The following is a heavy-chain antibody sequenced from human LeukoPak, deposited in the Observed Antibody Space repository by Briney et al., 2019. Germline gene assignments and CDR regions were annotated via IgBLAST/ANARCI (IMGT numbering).Heavy chain of an antibody. CDR2: INHSGST. CDR1: GGSFSGYY. D-gene: IGHD2-21*02. CDR3: ATSVVVVTANWFDP. J-gene: IGHJ5*02. V-gene: IGHV4-34*01. Sequence: RTSETLSLTCAVYGGSFSGYYWSWIRQPPGKGLEWIGEINHSGSTNYNPSLKSRVTISVDTSKNQFPLKLSSVTAADTAVYYCATSVVVVTANWFDPWGQGTLVTVSS.